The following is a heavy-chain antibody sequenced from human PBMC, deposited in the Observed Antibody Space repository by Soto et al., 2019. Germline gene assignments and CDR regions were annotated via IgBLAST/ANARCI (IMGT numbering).Heavy chain of an antibody. CDR2: IYYSGST. D-gene: IGHD4-4*01. Sequence: PSETLSLTCTVSGGSISSGDYYWSWIRQPPGKGLEWIGYIYYSGSTYYNPSLESRVTISVDTSKNQFSLKLSSVTAADTAVYYCARASYSNYEEVSDYWGQGTLVTVSS. V-gene: IGHV4-30-4*01. CDR3: ARASYSNYEEVSDY. J-gene: IGHJ4*02. CDR1: GGSISSGDYY.